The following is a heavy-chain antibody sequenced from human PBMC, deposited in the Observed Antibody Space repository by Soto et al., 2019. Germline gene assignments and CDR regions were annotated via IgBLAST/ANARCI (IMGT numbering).Heavy chain of an antibody. Sequence: SETLSLTCAVSGGSISSGGYSWSWIRQPPGKGLEWIGYIYHSGSTYYNPSLKSRVTISVDRSKNQFSLKLSSVTAADTAVYYCASNYGDYVQMSNWGQGTLVTVSS. CDR3: ASNYGDYVQMSN. V-gene: IGHV4-30-2*01. J-gene: IGHJ4*02. CDR1: GGSISSGGYS. D-gene: IGHD4-17*01. CDR2: IYHSGST.